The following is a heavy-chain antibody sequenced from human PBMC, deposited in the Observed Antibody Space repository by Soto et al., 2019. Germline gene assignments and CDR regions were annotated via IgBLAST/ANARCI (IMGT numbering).Heavy chain of an antibody. CDR3: AKGGWLEY. D-gene: IGHD2-15*01. CDR1: GFTFSSND. Sequence: EVQLLESGGDLVQPGGSLRLSCEASGFTFSSNDMSWVRQTPGKGLELVSTIYVSDGSTWYADSVKGRFTVSRDDSKNTLYCQMKSLRAEDTAVYYCAKGGWLEYWGQGTLVTVSS. J-gene: IGHJ4*02. V-gene: IGHV3-23*01. CDR2: IYVSDGST.